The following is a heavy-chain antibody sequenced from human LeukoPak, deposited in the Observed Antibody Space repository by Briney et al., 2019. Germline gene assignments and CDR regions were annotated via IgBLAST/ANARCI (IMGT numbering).Heavy chain of an antibody. J-gene: IGHJ5*02. CDR2: IYYSGST. V-gene: IGHV4-59*01. D-gene: IGHD5-24*01. CDR3: ARARDGHINNWFDP. CDR1: GGPINSYY. Sequence: PSETLSLTCTVSGGPINSYYWSWIRQPPGKGLEWIGYIYYSGSTNYNPSLKSRVTISVDTSKNQFSLKMSSVTAADTAVYYCARARDGHINNWFDPWGQGTLVIVSS.